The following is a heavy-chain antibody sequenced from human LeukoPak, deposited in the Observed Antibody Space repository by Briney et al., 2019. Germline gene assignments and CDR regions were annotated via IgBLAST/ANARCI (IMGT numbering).Heavy chain of an antibody. J-gene: IGHJ4*02. V-gene: IGHV3-23*01. D-gene: IGHD6-19*01. Sequence: GGSLRLSCAASGFIFSNCAMSWVRQAPGKGLEWVSDISGYGDRTYYADSVKGRFTISRDSSKNTLYLQMNSLRAEDTAVYYCAKVMAGTRGPFDYWGQGTLVTVSS. CDR1: GFIFSNCA. CDR3: AKVMAGTRGPFDY. CDR2: ISGYGDRT.